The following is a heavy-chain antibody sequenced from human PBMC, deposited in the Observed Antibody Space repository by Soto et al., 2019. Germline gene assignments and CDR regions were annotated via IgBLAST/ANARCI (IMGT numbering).Heavy chain of an antibody. V-gene: IGHV3-15*07. CDR2: IAIKTDGGTT. J-gene: IGHJ4*02. CDR1: GFTFTNAW. Sequence: GGSLRLSCSASGFTFTNAWMNWVRQAPGKGLEWVGRIAIKTDGGTTDYAAPVKGRFTISRDDSKNTLYLQMNSLKSEDTAVYYCTTNGQWLDFDYWGQGALVTVSS. D-gene: IGHD6-19*01. CDR3: TTNGQWLDFDY.